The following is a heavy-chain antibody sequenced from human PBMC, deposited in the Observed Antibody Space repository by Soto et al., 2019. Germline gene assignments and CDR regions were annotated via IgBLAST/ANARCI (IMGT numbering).Heavy chain of an antibody. D-gene: IGHD3-3*01. J-gene: IGHJ6*02. CDR3: ARDGKLELRFLEWSHYGMDV. CDR2: ISSSGSTI. V-gene: IGHV3-48*03. CDR1: GFTFSSYE. Sequence: GSLRLSCAASGFTFSSYEMNWVRQAPGKGLEWVSYISSSGSTIYYADSVKGRFTISRDNAKNSLYLQMNSLRAEDTAVYYCARDGKLELRFLEWSHYGMDVWGQGTTVTVSS.